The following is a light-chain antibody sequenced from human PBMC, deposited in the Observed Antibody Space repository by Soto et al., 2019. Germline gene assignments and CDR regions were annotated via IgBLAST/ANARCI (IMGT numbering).Light chain of an antibody. CDR2: DAS. J-gene: IGKJ1*01. CDR1: QSVSSY. Sequence: EIVLTQSPATLSLSPGERATLSCGASQSVSSYLAWYQQKPGQAPRLLIYDASNRATGIPARFSGSGSGTDFTLTISILEPEDFAVYYCHQRSNWPWTFGQGTKVEIK. CDR3: HQRSNWPWT. V-gene: IGKV3-11*01.